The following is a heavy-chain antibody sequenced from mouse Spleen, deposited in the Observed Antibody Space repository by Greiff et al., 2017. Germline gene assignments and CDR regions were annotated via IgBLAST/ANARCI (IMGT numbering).Heavy chain of an antibody. CDR2: ISSGGSYT. D-gene: IGHD2-4*01. Sequence: EVKLVESGGDLVKPGGSLKLSCVAPGFPFSGYGLSWVRQTPDKRLEWVATISSGGSYTYYPDSVKGRFTISRDNAKNTLYLQMSSLKSEDTAMYYCARHEAYYDYDGFAYWGQGTLVTVSA. CDR3: ARHEAYYDYDGFAY. J-gene: IGHJ3*01. V-gene: IGHV5-6*01. CDR1: GFPFSGYG.